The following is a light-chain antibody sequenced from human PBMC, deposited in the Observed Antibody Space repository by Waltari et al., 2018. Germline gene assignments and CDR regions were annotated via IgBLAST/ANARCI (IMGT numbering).Light chain of an antibody. CDR2: GAS. V-gene: IGKV1-27*01. J-gene: IGKJ4*01. Sequence: DIQMTQSPSSLSASLGDRVTITCRASQGISNYLAWYQQIPGNVPKLLIYGASTLQSGVPSRFSGSGSGTEFSLTISSLQPDDVASYYCQNYYSPPHAFGGGTKVEI. CDR3: QNYYSPPHA. CDR1: QGISNY.